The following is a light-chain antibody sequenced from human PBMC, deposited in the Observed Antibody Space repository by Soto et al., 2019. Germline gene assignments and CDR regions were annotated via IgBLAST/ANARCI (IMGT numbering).Light chain of an antibody. CDR2: AAS. V-gene: IGKV1-39*01. J-gene: IGKJ3*01. CDR3: QQSYSTPRT. CDR1: QSISSY. Sequence: DIQMTQSPSSLSASVGDRVTITCRASQSISSYLNWYQQKPGKAPKLLIYAASSLQSGVPSRFSGSGSGTDFTLTISSLQPEDFATYYCQQSYSTPRTFGPGNQGGYQ.